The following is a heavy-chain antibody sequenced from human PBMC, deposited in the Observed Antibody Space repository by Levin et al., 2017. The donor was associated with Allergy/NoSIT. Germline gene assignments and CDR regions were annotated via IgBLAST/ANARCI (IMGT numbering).Heavy chain of an antibody. V-gene: IGHV1-8*01. D-gene: IGHD6-13*01. CDR2: MNPNSGNT. CDR1: GYTFTSYD. CDR3: ARVGPYSSSWYGGGAYYGDY. J-gene: IGHJ4*02. Sequence: ASVKVSCKASGYTFTSYDINWVRQATGQGLEWMGWMNPNSGNTGYAQKFQGRVTMTRNTSISTAYMELSSLRSEDTAVYYCARVGPYSSSWYGGGAYYGDYWGQGTLVTVSS.